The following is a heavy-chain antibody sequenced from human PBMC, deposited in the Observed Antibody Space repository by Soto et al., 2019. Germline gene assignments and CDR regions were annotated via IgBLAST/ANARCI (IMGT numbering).Heavy chain of an antibody. CDR1: GGSISSYY. D-gene: IGHD3-10*01. CDR2: IYYSGST. V-gene: IGHV4-59*08. Sequence: SETLSLTCTVSGGSISSYYWSWIRQPPGKGLEWFGYIYYSGSTNYNPSLKSRVSISVDTSKNQFSLKLSSVTAADTAVYYCARIYYYGSGSTYYYYYYYMDVWGKGTTVTVSS. CDR3: ARIYYYGSGSTYYYYYYYMDV. J-gene: IGHJ6*03.